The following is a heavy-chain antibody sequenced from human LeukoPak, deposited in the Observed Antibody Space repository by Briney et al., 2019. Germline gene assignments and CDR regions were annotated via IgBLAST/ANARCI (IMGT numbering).Heavy chain of an antibody. CDR2: IYYSGST. J-gene: IGHJ4*02. D-gene: IGHD3-3*01. CDR3: ASQYYDFWSGYYNFDY. Sequence: PSETLSLTCAVYGGSFSGYYWSWIRQPPGKGLEWIGSIYYSGSTYYNPSLKSRVTISVDTSKNQFSLKLSSVTAADTAVYYCASQYYDFWSGYYNFDYWGQGTLVTVSS. V-gene: IGHV4-34*01. CDR1: GGSFSGYY.